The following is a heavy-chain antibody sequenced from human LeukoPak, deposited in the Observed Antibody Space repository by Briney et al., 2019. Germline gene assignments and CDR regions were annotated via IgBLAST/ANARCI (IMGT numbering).Heavy chain of an antibody. V-gene: IGHV4-39*07. CDR1: GGSISSGSYY. Sequence: SETLSLTCTVSGGSISSGSYYWGWIRQPPGKGLEWFGSIYYSGSTYYNPSLQSRVTISVDTSKNQFSLKLSSVNAADTAVYYCARDRGAVAGSGGAFDYWGQGTLVTVSS. D-gene: IGHD6-19*01. CDR2: IYYSGST. CDR3: ARDRGAVAGSGGAFDY. J-gene: IGHJ4*02.